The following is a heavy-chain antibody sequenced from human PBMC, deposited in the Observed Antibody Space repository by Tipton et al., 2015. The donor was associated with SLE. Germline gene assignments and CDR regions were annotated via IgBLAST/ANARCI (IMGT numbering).Heavy chain of an antibody. V-gene: IGHV3-30*02. Sequence: SLRLSCAASGFTFSSYGMHWVRQAPGKGLEWVAFIRYDGSNKYYADSVKGRFTISRDNSKNTLYLQMNSLRAEDTAVYYCARGEVPTIFGVVLDWGQGTLVTVSS. D-gene: IGHD3-3*01. CDR3: ARGEVPTIFGVVLD. J-gene: IGHJ4*02. CDR2: IRYDGSNK. CDR1: GFTFSSYG.